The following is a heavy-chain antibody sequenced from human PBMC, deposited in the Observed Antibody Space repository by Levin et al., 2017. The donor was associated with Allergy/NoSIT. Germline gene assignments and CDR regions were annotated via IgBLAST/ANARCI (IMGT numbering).Heavy chain of an antibody. CDR2: VSYDGANK. CDR1: GFTLRNYA. V-gene: IGHV3-30*09. D-gene: IGHD6-19*01. CDR3: ARQLYGYSSGWFDF. J-gene: IGHJ5*01. Sequence: LSLTCAASGFTLRNYAMHWVRQAPGKGLEWVALVSYDGANKYLADSVKGRFATSRDNSKNTLSLQMNSLRPEDTAIYYCARQLYGYSSGWFDFWGQGTVVTVSS.